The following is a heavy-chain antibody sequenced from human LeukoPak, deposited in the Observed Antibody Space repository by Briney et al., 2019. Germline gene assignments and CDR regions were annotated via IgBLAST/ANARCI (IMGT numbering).Heavy chain of an antibody. D-gene: IGHD2-2*02. V-gene: IGHV5-51*01. CDR1: GYSFTSYW. Sequence: GESLKISCKGSGYSFTSYWIGWVRQMPGKGLEWMGIIYPGDSDTRYGPSFQGQVTISADKSISTAYLQWSSLKASDTAMYYCARLRNVPAAILGFDPWGQGTLVTVSS. CDR2: IYPGDSDT. J-gene: IGHJ5*02. CDR3: ARLRNVPAAILGFDP.